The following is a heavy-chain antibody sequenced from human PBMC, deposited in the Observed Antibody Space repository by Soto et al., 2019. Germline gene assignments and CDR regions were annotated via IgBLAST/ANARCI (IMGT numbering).Heavy chain of an antibody. V-gene: IGHV4-34*01. Sequence: PXXTLSLTCAVYCGSFIGYYWTWIRQPPGTGLEWIGXINHSXSTNYNKSLKXXVTLSVDXXKNQFSLKMTSVTAADTAVYYCARDKINGIFDYWGQGTLVTVSS. J-gene: IGHJ4*02. CDR1: CGSFIGYY. D-gene: IGHD2-8*01. CDR3: ARDKINGIFDY. CDR2: INHSXST.